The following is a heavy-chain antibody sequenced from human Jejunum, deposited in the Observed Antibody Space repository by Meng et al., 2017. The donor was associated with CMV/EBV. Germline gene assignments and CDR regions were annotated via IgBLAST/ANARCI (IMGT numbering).Heavy chain of an antibody. J-gene: IGHJ4*02. D-gene: IGHD5-18*01. Sequence: SCAASEFPFSSFWMSWVRQAPGKGLEWVANIKQDGSEKNYVDSVKGRFTISRDNAKKSLYLKMNSLRVEDTAIYYCAGTWIQLWGQGTLVTVSS. CDR1: EFPFSSFW. CDR2: IKQDGSEK. V-gene: IGHV3-7*01. CDR3: AGTWIQL.